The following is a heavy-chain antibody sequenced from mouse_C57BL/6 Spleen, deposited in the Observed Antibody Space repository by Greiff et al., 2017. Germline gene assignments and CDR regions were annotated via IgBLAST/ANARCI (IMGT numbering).Heavy chain of an antibody. D-gene: IGHD1-1*01. CDR2: ISGGGGNT. J-gene: IGHJ4*01. CDR3: ARIGPYYYGSSYDAMDY. CDR1: GFTFSSYT. Sequence: EVQLVESGGGLVKPGGSLKLSCAASGFTFSSYTMSWVRQTPEKRLEWVATISGGGGNTYYPDSVKGRFTISRDNAKNTLYLQMSSLRSEDTALYDCARIGPYYYGSSYDAMDYWGQGTSVTVSS. V-gene: IGHV5-9*01.